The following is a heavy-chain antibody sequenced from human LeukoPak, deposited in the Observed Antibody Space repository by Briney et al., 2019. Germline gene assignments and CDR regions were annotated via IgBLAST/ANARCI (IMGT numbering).Heavy chain of an antibody. CDR1: GGSIGSSSYY. V-gene: IGHV4-39*07. Sequence: SETLSLTCTVSGGSIGSSSYYWGWIRQPPGKGMEWIGSIYYSGSTYYNPSLKSRVTISVDTSKNQFSLKLSSVTAADTAVYYCAREYCSSTSCYTDYWGQGTLVTVSS. CDR2: IYYSGST. CDR3: AREYCSSTSCYTDY. J-gene: IGHJ4*02. D-gene: IGHD2-2*02.